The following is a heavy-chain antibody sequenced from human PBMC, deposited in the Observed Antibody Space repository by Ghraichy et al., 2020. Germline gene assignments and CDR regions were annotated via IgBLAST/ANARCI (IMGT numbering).Heavy chain of an antibody. CDR3: ASTPLNNWGRDYYYYGMDV. D-gene: IGHD7-27*01. CDR1: GGTFSSYA. J-gene: IGHJ6*02. Sequence: SVKVSCKASGGTFSSYAISWVRQAPGQGLEWMGGIIPIFGTANYAQKFQGRVTITADESTSTAYMELSSLRSEDTAVYYCASTPLNNWGRDYYYYGMDVWGQGTTVTVSS. CDR2: IIPIFGTA. V-gene: IGHV1-69*13.